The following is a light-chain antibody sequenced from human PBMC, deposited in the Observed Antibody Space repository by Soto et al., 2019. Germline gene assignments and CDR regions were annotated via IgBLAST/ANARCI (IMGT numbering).Light chain of an antibody. CDR2: DAS. Sequence: IVLTQSPATLSLSPGERATLSCRASQSIRTYLAWYQQKSGQAPRLLIYDASNRATGTPARFSGSGSGTDFTLTISSLEPEDSAVYYCQQRYNWLTFGGGTKVEIK. J-gene: IGKJ4*01. V-gene: IGKV3-11*01. CDR3: QQRYNWLT. CDR1: QSIRTY.